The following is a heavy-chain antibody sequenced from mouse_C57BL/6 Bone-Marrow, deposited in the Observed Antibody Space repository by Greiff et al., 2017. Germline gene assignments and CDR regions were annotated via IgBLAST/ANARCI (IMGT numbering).Heavy chain of an antibody. CDR2: LWWDDDK. J-gene: IGHJ4*01. Sequence: QVQLKQPGPGILQPSPTLSLTCSSSGFSLTTFGMGVGWLRPPSGKGLEWLAHLWWDDDKYYNPAMKSRLTISKDTSKNQVFLKIANVDTEDTATYYCVSSIGSPYAMDYWGQGTSVTVSS. D-gene: IGHD1-1*01. CDR1: GFSLTTFGMG. CDR3: VSSIGSPYAMDY. V-gene: IGHV8-8*01.